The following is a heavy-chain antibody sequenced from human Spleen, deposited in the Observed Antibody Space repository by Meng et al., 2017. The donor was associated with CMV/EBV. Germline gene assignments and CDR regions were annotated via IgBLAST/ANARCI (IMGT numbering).Heavy chain of an antibody. CDR1: GGSISNSGHY. J-gene: IGHJ5*01. CDR3: ARELENSGWLYWFDS. CDR2: IYYTGAT. Sequence: SGGSISNSGHYWSWIRQHPGKGLEWIGYIYYTGATYYNPSLKSRVIISVDTSQGQFSLRLSSVTAADTAVYYCARELENSGWLYWFDSWGQGTLVTVPQ. D-gene: IGHD6-19*01. V-gene: IGHV4-31*02.